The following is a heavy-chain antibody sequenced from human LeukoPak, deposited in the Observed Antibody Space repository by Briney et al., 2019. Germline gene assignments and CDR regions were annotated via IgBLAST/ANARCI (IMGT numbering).Heavy chain of an antibody. CDR1: GFTFSSYW. J-gene: IGHJ4*02. D-gene: IGHD4-17*01. Sequence: GGSLRLSCAASGFTFSSYWMSWVREAPGKGLEWVANIKQDGSEKHYVDSVKGRFTISRDNAKNSLYLQMNSLRAEDTAVYYCARGRDYGDSGDYWGQGTLVTVSS. CDR2: IKQDGSEK. V-gene: IGHV3-7*03. CDR3: ARGRDYGDSGDY.